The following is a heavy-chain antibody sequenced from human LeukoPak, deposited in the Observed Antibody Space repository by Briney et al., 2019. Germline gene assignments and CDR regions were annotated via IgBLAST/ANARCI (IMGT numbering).Heavy chain of an antibody. Sequence: SGPTLVNPTPTLTLTCTFSGFSFSTSGVGVGWIRQPPGKALEWLAVIYWDEDKRYRPSLKSRLTITKDTSKNQVVLTMTNMDPVDTATYYCARSPYYDILTGSRGTFDYWGRGILVTVSS. CDR2: IYWDEDK. CDR1: GFSFSTSGVG. D-gene: IGHD3-9*01. J-gene: IGHJ4*02. CDR3: ARSPYYDILTGSRGTFDY. V-gene: IGHV2-5*02.